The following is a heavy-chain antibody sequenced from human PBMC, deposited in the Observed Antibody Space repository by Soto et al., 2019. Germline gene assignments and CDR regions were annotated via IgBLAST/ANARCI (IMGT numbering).Heavy chain of an antibody. CDR2: IYYTGIT. V-gene: IGHV4-30-4*01. J-gene: IGHJ5*02. CDR3: AREERKGIISWFDP. CDR1: GGSVSGVDYF. Sequence: PSETLSLTCTVSGGSVSGVDYFWSWIRQSPGKGLEWIGYIYYTGITHLNPSLKSRLTMAVDTPKNEFSLKLTSVSAADTAVYFCAREERKGIISWFDPWGQGTPVTVS. D-gene: IGHD2-21*01.